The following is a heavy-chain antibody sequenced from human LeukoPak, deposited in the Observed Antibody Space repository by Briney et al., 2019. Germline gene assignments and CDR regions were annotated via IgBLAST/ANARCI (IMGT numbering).Heavy chain of an antibody. J-gene: IGHJ4*02. CDR1: GFTFDDYA. Sequence: GGSLRLSCAASGFTFDDYAMHWVRQAPGKGLEWVSGISWNSGSIGYADSVKGRFTISRDSAKNSLYLQMNSLRAEDTALYYCAKDVSGHFDYWGQGTLVTVSS. CDR2: ISWNSGSI. V-gene: IGHV3-9*01. CDR3: AKDVSGHFDY. D-gene: IGHD6-19*01.